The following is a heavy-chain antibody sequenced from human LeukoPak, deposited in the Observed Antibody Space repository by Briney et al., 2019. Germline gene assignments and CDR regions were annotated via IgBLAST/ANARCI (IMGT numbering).Heavy chain of an antibody. J-gene: IGHJ4*02. CDR1: GXSISSGDYY. Sequence: SQTLSLTCTVSGXSISSGDYYWSWIRQPPGKGLEWIGYIYYSGSTYYNPSLKSRVTISVDTSKNQFSLKLSSVTAADTAVYYCARHPIRTMDLKYDILTGPFDYWGQGTLVTVSS. CDR2: IYYSGST. CDR3: ARHPIRTMDLKYDILTGPFDY. D-gene: IGHD3-9*01. V-gene: IGHV4-30-4*01.